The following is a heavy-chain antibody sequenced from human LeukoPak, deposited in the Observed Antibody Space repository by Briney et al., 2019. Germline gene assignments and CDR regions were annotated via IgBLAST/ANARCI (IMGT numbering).Heavy chain of an antibody. J-gene: IGHJ4*02. CDR3: ASSGSYRFDY. CDR2: ITGSGTAM. V-gene: IGHV3-48*02. Sequence: GGSLRLSCAASGFTFSSYSMNWVRQAPGKGLEWVSHITGSGTAMFYADSVKGRFTISRDNAKNSLYLQMNSLRDEDTAVYYCASSGSYRFDYWGQGTLVTVSS. D-gene: IGHD1-26*01. CDR1: GFTFSSYS.